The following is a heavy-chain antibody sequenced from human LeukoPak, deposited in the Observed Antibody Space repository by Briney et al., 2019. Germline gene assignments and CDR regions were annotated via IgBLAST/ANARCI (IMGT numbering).Heavy chain of an antibody. CDR2: INPSGGST. V-gene: IGHV1-46*01. J-gene: IGHJ4*02. CDR1: GYTFTGYY. Sequence: EASVKVSCKASGYTFTGYYMHWVRQAPGQGLEWMGIINPSGGSTSYAQKFQGRVTMTRDMSTSTAYMELSSLRSEDTAVYYCARDSYYSSSSLGFDYWGQGTLVTVSS. CDR3: ARDSYYSSSSLGFDY. D-gene: IGHD6-6*01.